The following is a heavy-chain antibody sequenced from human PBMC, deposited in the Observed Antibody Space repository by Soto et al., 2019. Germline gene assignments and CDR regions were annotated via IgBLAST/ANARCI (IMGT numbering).Heavy chain of an antibody. CDR2: ISGSGGGA. CDR3: VREGSGWYSRGSFDF. D-gene: IGHD6-19*01. V-gene: IGHV3-23*01. J-gene: IGHJ3*01. Sequence: EVQLLESGGGLVRPGGSLRLSCAVSGFTCSNYAMNWVRQAPGKGLEWVSVISGSGGGAYYADSVQGRFTISRDNSKNTLYLQMNSLRAEDTAIYYCVREGSGWYSRGSFDFWGRGTMVTVSS. CDR1: GFTCSNYA.